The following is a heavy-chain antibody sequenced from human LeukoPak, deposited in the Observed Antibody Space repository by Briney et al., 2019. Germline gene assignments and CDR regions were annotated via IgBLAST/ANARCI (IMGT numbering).Heavy chain of an antibody. CDR2: MSPNSGNT. D-gene: IGHD7-27*01. Sequence: ASVKVSCKASGYTFTSYDINWVRQATGQGLEWMGWMSPNSGNTGYAQKFQGRVTMTRDTSIGTACLELSSLKSEDTAVYYCARTPPNWGADYWGQGTLVTVSS. CDR3: ARTPPNWGADY. J-gene: IGHJ4*02. CDR1: GYTFTSYD. V-gene: IGHV1-8*01.